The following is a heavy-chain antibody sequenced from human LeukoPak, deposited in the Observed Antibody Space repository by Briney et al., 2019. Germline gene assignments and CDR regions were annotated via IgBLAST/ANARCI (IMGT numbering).Heavy chain of an antibody. CDR1: GGSFSSYY. CDR2: IYNSGTT. Sequence: SETLSLTCTVSGGSFSSYYWTWIRQPAGKGLEWIGRIYNSGTTNYSPPLESRVTMSLDTSKNRFSLSLSSMTAADTAVYYCARDRLGATGHWRIDVWGRGTLVTVSS. CDR3: ARDRLGATGHWRIDV. D-gene: IGHD1-26*01. J-gene: IGHJ2*01. V-gene: IGHV4-4*07.